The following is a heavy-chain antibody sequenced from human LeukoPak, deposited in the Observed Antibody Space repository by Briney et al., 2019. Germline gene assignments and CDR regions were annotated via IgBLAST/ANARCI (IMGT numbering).Heavy chain of an antibody. CDR2: TYYRSTWYN. J-gene: IGHJ5*02. CDR3: ARRLTQYDCFDP. CDR1: GDSVSSNSVT. V-gene: IGHV6-1*01. Sequence: SQTLSLTCAISGDSVSSNSVTWNWNRQSPARGLEWLGRTYYRSTWYNDYAVSVRGRIPVHPDTSKNQFSLHLNSVTPEDTAVYYCARRLTQYDCFDPWGQGILVTVSS. D-gene: IGHD2-2*01.